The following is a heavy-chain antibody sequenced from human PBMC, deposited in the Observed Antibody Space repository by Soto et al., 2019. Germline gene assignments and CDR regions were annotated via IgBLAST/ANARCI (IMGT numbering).Heavy chain of an antibody. CDR2: ISGSGGST. Sequence: EVQLLESGRGLVQPGGSLRLSCAASGFTFSSYAMSWVRQAPGKGLEWVSIISGSGGSTYYADSVKGRFTISRDNSKNTLYLQMNSLTAEDTAVYYCAKHFVNGEVDYWGQGTLVTVSS. CDR3: AKHFVNGEVDY. CDR1: GFTFSSYA. J-gene: IGHJ4*02. V-gene: IGHV3-23*01. D-gene: IGHD3-10*01.